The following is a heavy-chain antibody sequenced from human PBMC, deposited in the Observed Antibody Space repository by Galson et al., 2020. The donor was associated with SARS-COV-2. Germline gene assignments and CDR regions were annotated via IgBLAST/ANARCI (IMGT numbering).Heavy chain of an antibody. J-gene: IGHJ4*02. D-gene: IGHD3-10*01. CDR3: AKSLWFGEILSPFDY. CDR1: GFPFSNFA. V-gene: IGHV3-30*18. CDR2: ISADATNT. Sequence: GGSLRLSCAASGFPFSNFAMHWVRQAPGKGLEWVAVISADATNTYYRDSVKGRFSISRDNSKNTLYLQMNSLRVEDTAVYHCAKSLWFGEILSPFDYWGQGAQATVSS.